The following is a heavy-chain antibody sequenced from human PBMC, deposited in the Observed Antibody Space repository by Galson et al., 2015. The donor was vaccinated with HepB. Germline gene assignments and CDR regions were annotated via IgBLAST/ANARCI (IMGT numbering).Heavy chain of an antibody. V-gene: IGHV4-34*01. CDR1: GGSFSGYY. CDR2: INHSGST. D-gene: IGHD2-2*01. J-gene: IGHJ6*04. CDR3: ARGPSGVPARVGNRLGMDV. Sequence: ETLSLTCAVYGGSFSGYYWSWIRQPPGKGLEWIGEINHSGSTNYNPSLKSRVTISVDTSKNQFSLKLSSVTAADTAVYYCARGPSGVPARVGNRLGMDVWGKGTTVTVSS.